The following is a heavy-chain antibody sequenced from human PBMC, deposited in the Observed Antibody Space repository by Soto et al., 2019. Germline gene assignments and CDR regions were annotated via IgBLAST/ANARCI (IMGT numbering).Heavy chain of an antibody. CDR1: GYTFTSYG. Sequence: ASVKVSCKASGYTFTSYGISWVRQAPGQGLEWMGWISAYNGNTNYAQKLQGRVTMTTDTSTSTAYMELRSLRSDDTAVYYCARRSTYYYDSSGYYDWLDPWGQGTLVTVSS. D-gene: IGHD3-22*01. V-gene: IGHV1-18*01. CDR2: ISAYNGNT. J-gene: IGHJ5*02. CDR3: ARRSTYYYDSSGYYDWLDP.